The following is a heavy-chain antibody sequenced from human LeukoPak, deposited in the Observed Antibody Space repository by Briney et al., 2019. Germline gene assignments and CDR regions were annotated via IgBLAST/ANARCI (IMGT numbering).Heavy chain of an antibody. CDR3: ARVSGSYRGAIDY. D-gene: IGHD1-26*01. CDR2: ISTYNNNT. Sequence: GASVKVSCKASGYTFTNYGISWVRQAPGQGLEWLGWISTYNNNTHYAQKFQDRVTITTHKTTSTAYMELRSLRSDDTAAYHCARVSGSYRGAIDYWGQGTLVTVSS. V-gene: IGHV1-18*01. J-gene: IGHJ4*02. CDR1: GYTFTNYG.